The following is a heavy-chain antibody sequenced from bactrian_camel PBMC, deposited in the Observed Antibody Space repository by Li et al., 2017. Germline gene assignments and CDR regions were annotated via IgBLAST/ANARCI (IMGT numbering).Heavy chain of an antibody. V-gene: IGHV3S28*01. J-gene: IGHJ4*01. CDR3: AYGLRGFLKNEAGKFSGSFDF. CDR1: GDTSSRYC. Sequence: QLVESGGGSVQPGGSLTVSCGISGDTSSRYCMAWLRQAAGKEREGVAAIWADDGRTYYAESVKGRFTMFLDNAKTTVYLQMTNLTPEDTATYFCAYGLRGFLKNEAGKFSGSFDFWGQGTQVTVS. CDR2: IWADDGRT. D-gene: IGHD3*01.